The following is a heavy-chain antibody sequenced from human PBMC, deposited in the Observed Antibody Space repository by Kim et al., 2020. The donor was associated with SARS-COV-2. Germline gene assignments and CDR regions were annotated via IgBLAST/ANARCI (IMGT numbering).Heavy chain of an antibody. V-gene: IGHV4-34*01. J-gene: IGHJ2*01. CDR3: ATGPPIVATSFLDFDL. Sequence: SETLSLTCAVYVGSFSGYYWSWIRQPPGKGLEWIGEINHSGSTIYNPSPKSRGTISVETSINQFPLKLISVIAADTAVYYCATGPPIVATSFLDFDLWG. CDR1: VGSFSGYY. D-gene: IGHD5-12*01. CDR2: INHSGST.